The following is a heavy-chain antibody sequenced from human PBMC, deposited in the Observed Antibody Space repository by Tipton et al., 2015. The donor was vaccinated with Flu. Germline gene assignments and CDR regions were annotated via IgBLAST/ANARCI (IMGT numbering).Heavy chain of an antibody. Sequence: TLSLTCTVSGDSISSYYWSWIRQPPGKGLEWIGNTFHSGNTYLNPSLKSRVTISIDTSKNQFSPKLSSVTAADTAVYYCARRDYSNYVSEPKNWFDPWGQGALVTVSS. D-gene: IGHD4-11*01. CDR2: TFHSGNT. CDR1: GDSISSYY. J-gene: IGHJ5*02. CDR3: ARRDYSNYVSEPKNWFDP. V-gene: IGHV4-59*08.